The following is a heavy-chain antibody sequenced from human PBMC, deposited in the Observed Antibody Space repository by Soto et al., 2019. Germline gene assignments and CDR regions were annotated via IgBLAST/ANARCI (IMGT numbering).Heavy chain of an antibody. V-gene: IGHV3-30*18. J-gene: IGHJ6*02. D-gene: IGHD1-26*01. Sequence: GSLRLSCATSGFIFSEYWMSWVRQAPGKGLEWVAVISYDGSNKYYADSVKGRFTISRDNSKNTLYLQMNSLRAEDTAVYYCAKDRPSGSRPYYYGMDVWGQGTTVTVSS. CDR1: GFIFSEYW. CDR3: AKDRPSGSRPYYYGMDV. CDR2: ISYDGSNK.